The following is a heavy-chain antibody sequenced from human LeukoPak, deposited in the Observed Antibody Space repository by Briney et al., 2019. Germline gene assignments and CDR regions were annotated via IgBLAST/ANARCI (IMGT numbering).Heavy chain of an antibody. V-gene: IGHV4-59*01. CDR2: IYYSGST. CDR3: ARGRSPQAPLPDAFDI. Sequence: PSETLPLTCTVSGGSISSYYWSWIRQPPGKGLEWIGYIYYSGSTNYNPSLKSRVTISVDTSKNQFSLKLSSVTAADTAVYYCARGRSPQAPLPDAFDIWGQGTMVTVSS. CDR1: GGSISSYY. J-gene: IGHJ3*02. D-gene: IGHD3-10*01.